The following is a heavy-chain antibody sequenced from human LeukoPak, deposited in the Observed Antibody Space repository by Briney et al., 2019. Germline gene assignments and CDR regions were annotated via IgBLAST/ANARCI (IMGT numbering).Heavy chain of an antibody. CDR3: ARGGSNMGGYSYGYQPLIDY. D-gene: IGHD5-18*01. CDR1: GGSISSSSYY. J-gene: IGHJ4*02. V-gene: IGHV4-39*07. Sequence: VKPSETLSLTCTVSGGSISSSSYYWGWIRQPPGKGLEWIGSIYYSGSTYYNPSLKSRVTISVDTSKNQFSLKLSSVTAADTAVYYCARGGSNMGGYSYGYQPLIDYWGQGTLVTVSS. CDR2: IYYSGST.